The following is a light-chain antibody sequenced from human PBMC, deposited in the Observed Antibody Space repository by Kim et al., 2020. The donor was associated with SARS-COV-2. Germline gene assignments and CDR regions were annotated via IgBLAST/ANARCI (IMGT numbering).Light chain of an antibody. Sequence: ETVLTQSPGTLSLSSGERGTLSCRASQSVSSSDLAWYQQKPGQAPRLLIFGASNRATGIPDRFSGSGSGTEFTLTISSLQSEDFAVYYCQQYNNWPRYTFGQGTKLEI. CDR2: GAS. J-gene: IGKJ2*01. CDR3: QQYNNWPRYT. CDR1: QSVSSSD. V-gene: IGKV3D-15*01.